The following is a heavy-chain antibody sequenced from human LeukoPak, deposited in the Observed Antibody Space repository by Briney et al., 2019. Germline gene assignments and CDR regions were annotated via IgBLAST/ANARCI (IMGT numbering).Heavy chain of an antibody. CDR2: IYYSGST. CDR3: ARVYYYDSSGYSTPYYFDY. D-gene: IGHD3-22*01. V-gene: IGHV4-59*01. CDR1: GGSISSYY. Sequence: SETLSLTCTVSGGSISSYYWSWIRQPPGKGLEWIGYIYYSGSTNYNPSLKSRVTISVDTSKNQFSLKLSPVTAADTAVYYCARVYYYDSSGYSTPYYFDYWGQGTPVTVSS. J-gene: IGHJ4*02.